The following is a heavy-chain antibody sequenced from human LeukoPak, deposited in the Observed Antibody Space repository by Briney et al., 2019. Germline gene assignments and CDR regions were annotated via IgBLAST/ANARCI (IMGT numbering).Heavy chain of an antibody. V-gene: IGHV3-48*03. CDR3: AREGRAVSGPFDY. CDR2: ISSGGSTI. J-gene: IGHJ4*02. CDR1: GFTFSSYE. D-gene: IGHD6-19*01. Sequence: GGSLRLSCAASGFTFSSYEMNWVRQAPGKGLEWVSYISSGGSTIYYADSVKGRFTISRDNAKNSLYLQMNSLRAEDTAVYYCAREGRAVSGPFDYWGQGTLVTVSS.